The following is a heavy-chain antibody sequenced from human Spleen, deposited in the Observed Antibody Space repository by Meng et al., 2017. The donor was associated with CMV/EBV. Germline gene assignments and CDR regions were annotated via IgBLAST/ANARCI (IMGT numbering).Heavy chain of an antibody. V-gene: IGHV3-48*03. D-gene: IGHD1-26*01. CDR3: ARDLGSASGGYFDN. J-gene: IGHJ4*02. CDR1: GFTFSSYE. Sequence: GESLKISCAASGFTFSSYEMNWVRQAPGKGLEWVSYISSSGSTIYYADSVKGRFTISRDNAKNSLYLQMNSLRAEDTAVYYCARDLGSASGGYFDNWGQGTLVTVSS. CDR2: ISSSGSTI.